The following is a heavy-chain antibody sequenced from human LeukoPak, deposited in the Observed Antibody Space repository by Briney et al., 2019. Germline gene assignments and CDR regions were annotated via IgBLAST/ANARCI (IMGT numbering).Heavy chain of an antibody. V-gene: IGHV3-48*01. J-gene: IGHJ4*02. CDR1: GFPFRTYS. CDR2: ISTTTSAI. D-gene: IGHD4-17*01. CDR3: ARAPYGERGGSDY. Sequence: GAPRLSCSASGFPFRTYSMNWGRPAPGKGLEWVSYISTTTSAIYYADSVKGRFTVSRDNAKSSLYLQMNSLRADDTAVYYCARAPYGERGGSDYWGQGTLVTVSS.